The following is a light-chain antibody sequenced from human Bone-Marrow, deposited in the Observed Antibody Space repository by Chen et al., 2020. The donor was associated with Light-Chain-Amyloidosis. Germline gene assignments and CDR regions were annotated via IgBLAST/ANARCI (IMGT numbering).Light chain of an antibody. Sequence: DIVMTQSPLSLPVTPGEPASISCRSSQSLLHSNGYNYLDWYLQKPGQSPQLLIYLGSNRASGVPDRFGCSGSGTDFTLKISRVEADAVGVYYCMQALRSLTFGGGTKVEIK. CDR1: QSLLHSNGYNY. J-gene: IGKJ4*01. V-gene: IGKV2-28*01. CDR3: MQALRSLT. CDR2: LGS.